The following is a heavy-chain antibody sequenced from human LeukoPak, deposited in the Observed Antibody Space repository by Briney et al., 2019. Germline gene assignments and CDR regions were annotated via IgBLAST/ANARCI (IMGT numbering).Heavy chain of an antibody. CDR1: GGSFSDYW. J-gene: IGHJ4*02. CDR2: VNHSGRT. Sequence: SETLSLTCAVYGGSFSDYWWTWIRQSPGKGLEWIGEVNHSGRTNYNPSLKSRVSISVDRSKKQFSLKLTSVTAADTAVYYCARDREVGATGYYFDYWGQGTLVTVSS. V-gene: IGHV4-34*01. D-gene: IGHD1-26*01. CDR3: ARDREVGATGYYFDY.